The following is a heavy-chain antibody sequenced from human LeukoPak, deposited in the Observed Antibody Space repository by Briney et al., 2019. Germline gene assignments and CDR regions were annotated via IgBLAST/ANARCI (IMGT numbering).Heavy chain of an antibody. CDR1: GGSISTYY. CDR2: ISGSGGST. Sequence: PSETLSLTCTVSGGSISTYYWSWIRQPPGKGLEWVSAISGSGGSTHYADSVKGRFTISRDNSKNTLYLQMNSLRAEDTAVYYCAKNWVASSWFNWFDPWGQGTLVTVSS. CDR3: AKNWVASSWFNWFDP. D-gene: IGHD6-13*01. J-gene: IGHJ5*02. V-gene: IGHV3-23*01.